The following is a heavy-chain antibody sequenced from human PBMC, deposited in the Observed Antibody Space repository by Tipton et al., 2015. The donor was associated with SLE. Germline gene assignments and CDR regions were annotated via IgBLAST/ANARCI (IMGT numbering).Heavy chain of an antibody. CDR2: IIPIFDTA. CDR3: ARATVLRVYYDFWSGYQGYFDY. CDR1: GGTFSNYA. Sequence: QLVQSGPEVKKPGSSVKVSCKASGGTFSNYAISWVRQAPGQGLEWMGGIIPIFDTANYAQKFQGRVTITADESTSTAYMELSSLRSEDTAVYYCARATVLRVYYDFWSGYQGYFDYWGQGTLVTVSS. D-gene: IGHD3-3*01. V-gene: IGHV1-69*01. J-gene: IGHJ4*02.